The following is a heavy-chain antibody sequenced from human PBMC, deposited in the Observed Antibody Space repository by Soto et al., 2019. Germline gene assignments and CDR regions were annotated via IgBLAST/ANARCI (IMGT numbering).Heavy chain of an antibody. CDR1: GGSLTSYP. Sequence: QMEQSGAEVRKPGSSLKVSCKPSGGSLTSYPMAWVRQAPGQGFEWMGGIIPIHGTTEYAQKFQGRVTITADESMNRATLELTGLTSEVTAVYYCARGWGLVSWGQGTLVTVSS. J-gene: IGHJ4*02. CDR3: ARGWGLVS. D-gene: IGHD3-16*01. CDR2: IIPIHGTT. V-gene: IGHV1-69*01.